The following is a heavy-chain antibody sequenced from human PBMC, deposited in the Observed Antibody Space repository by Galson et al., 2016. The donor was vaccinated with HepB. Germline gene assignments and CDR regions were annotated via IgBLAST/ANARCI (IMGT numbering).Heavy chain of an antibody. Sequence: SLRLSCAASGFSVSSDYLSWVRQVPGKGLEWVSVIYSRGNTYYADSVKGQFTLSRDSSKNTLYLQMDSLRAEDTAMYYCVRSPPGSGYFLLYYFEYWGQGTPVTVSS. CDR1: GFSVSSDY. J-gene: IGHJ4*02. D-gene: IGHD3-3*01. CDR2: IYSRGNT. CDR3: VRSPPGSGYFLLYYFEY. V-gene: IGHV3-53*01.